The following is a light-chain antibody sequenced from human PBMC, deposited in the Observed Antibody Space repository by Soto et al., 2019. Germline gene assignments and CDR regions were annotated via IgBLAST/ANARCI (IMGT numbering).Light chain of an antibody. J-gene: IGLJ1*01. CDR2: EVS. V-gene: IGLV2-18*01. Sequence: QSALTQPPSVSGSPGQSVTISCSGTSSDVGSYNRVSWYQQPPGTAPKLMIYEVSNRPSGVPDRFSGSKSGTTASLTISGLQAEDDADYYCCYFTSSSTYVFGTGTKLTVL. CDR1: SSDVGSYNR. CDR3: CYFTSSSTYV.